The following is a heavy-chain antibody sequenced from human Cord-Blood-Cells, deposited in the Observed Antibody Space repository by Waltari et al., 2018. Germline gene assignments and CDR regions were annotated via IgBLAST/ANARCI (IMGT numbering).Heavy chain of an antibody. J-gene: IGHJ6*02. CDR3: ASGPRFGELYYYYYGMDV. Sequence: QVQLQESGPGLVKPSETLSLTCAVSGYSISSGYYWGWIRQPPGKGLEWIGSIYHSGSTDYNPSLRSRVTISVDTSKNQCALKLSSVTAADTAVYYCASGPRFGELYYYYYGMDVWGQGTTVTVSS. V-gene: IGHV4-38-2*01. CDR1: GYSISSGYY. D-gene: IGHD3-10*01. CDR2: IYHSGST.